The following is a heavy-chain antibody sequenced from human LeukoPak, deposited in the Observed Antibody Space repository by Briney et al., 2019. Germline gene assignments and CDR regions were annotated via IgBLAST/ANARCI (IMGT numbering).Heavy chain of an antibody. D-gene: IGHD5-24*01. CDR1: GYTFTSYY. J-gene: IGHJ3*02. CDR2: INPSGGST. V-gene: IGHV1-46*01. CDR3: ARQARWDGYNLATDTDAFDI. Sequence: ASVKVSCEASGYTFTSYYMHWVRQAPGQGLEWMGIINPSGGSTSYAQKFQGRVTMTRDTSTSTVYMELSSLRSEDTAVYYCARQARWDGYNLATDTDAFDIWGQGTMVTVSS.